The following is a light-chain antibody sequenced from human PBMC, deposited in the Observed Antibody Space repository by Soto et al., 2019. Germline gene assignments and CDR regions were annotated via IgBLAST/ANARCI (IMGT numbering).Light chain of an antibody. CDR3: AAWDDSLNGHWV. CDR2: RNN. Sequence: QSVLTQPPSASGTPGQRVTISCSGSSSNIGTNTVNWYQQLPGTAPKLLIYRNNERPLGVPGRFSGSKSGTSASLAISGLQSEDEADYYCAAWDDSLNGHWVFGGGTKLTVL. CDR1: SSNIGTNT. J-gene: IGLJ3*02. V-gene: IGLV1-44*01.